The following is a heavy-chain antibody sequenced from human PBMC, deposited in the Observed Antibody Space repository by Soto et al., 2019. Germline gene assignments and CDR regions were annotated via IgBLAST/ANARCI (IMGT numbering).Heavy chain of an antibody. CDR2: INVDNGNT. CDR3: ARDRDILTGYYPY. J-gene: IGHJ4*02. CDR1: GYTFSTYA. D-gene: IGHD3-9*01. Sequence: SVEVSCKASGYTFSTYALHWGRQAPGQRLEWMGWINVDNGNTKYSEKLQGRVTFRRDTSASTASMEVSSLRSEDTAVYYCARDRDILTGYYPYWGQGTLVTVSS. V-gene: IGHV1-3*01.